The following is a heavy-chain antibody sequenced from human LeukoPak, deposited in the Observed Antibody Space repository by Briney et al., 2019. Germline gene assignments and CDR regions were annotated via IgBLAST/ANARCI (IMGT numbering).Heavy chain of an antibody. CDR1: GGSFRGYY. V-gene: IGHV4-34*01. Sequence: SETLSLTCADHGGSFRGYYSSRIRQPPRKRLEWIGEINHSGSTNYNPSLKSRVTISVDTSKNQFSLKLSSVTAADTAVYYCARGRGTTVTIFDYWGQGTLVTVSS. CDR2: INHSGST. D-gene: IGHD4-17*01. J-gene: IGHJ4*02. CDR3: ARGRGTTVTIFDY.